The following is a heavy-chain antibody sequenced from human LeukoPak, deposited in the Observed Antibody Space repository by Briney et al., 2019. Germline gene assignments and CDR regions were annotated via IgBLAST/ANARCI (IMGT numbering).Heavy chain of an antibody. V-gene: IGHV3-30*02. CDR2: IWYDGSNK. Sequence: PGGSLRLSCAASGFTFNNYNMHWLRQAQGKGQELVAVIWYDGSNKYYADSVKGRFTISRDNSKNTLYLQMNSLRAEDTAVYYCAKDKNDYGDLNYFDYWGQGTLVTVSS. CDR3: AKDKNDYGDLNYFDY. D-gene: IGHD4-17*01. J-gene: IGHJ4*02. CDR1: GFTFNNYN.